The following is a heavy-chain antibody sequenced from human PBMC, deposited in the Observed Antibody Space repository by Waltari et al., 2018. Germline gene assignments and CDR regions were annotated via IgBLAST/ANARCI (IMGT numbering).Heavy chain of an antibody. V-gene: IGHV4-39*01. CDR3: ARHLGMPAAFDY. D-gene: IGHD2-2*01. J-gene: IGHJ4*02. CDR2: IYYSGST. CDR1: GGSISSSSYY. Sequence: QLQLQESGPGLVKPSETLSLTCTVSGGSISSSSYYWGWIRQPPGKGLEWMGSIYYSGSTYYNPSLKSRVTISVDTSKNQFSLKLSSVTAADTAVYYCARHLGMPAAFDYWGQGTLVTVSS.